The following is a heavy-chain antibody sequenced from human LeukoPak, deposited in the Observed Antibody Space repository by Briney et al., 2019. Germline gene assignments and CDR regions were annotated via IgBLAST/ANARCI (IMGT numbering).Heavy chain of an antibody. D-gene: IGHD2-8*01. Sequence: ASVKVSCKASGYTFTGYYMHWVRQAPGQGLEWMGWINLNSGGTNYEQKFQGRVTMTRDTSISTAYMELSRLRSDDTAVYYCARDLMGDAFDIWGQGTMVTVSS. V-gene: IGHV1-2*02. J-gene: IGHJ3*02. CDR2: INLNSGGT. CDR1: GYTFTGYY. CDR3: ARDLMGDAFDI.